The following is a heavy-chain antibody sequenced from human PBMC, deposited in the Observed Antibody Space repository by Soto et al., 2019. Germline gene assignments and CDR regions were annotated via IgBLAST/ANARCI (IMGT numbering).Heavy chain of an antibody. Sequence: APVKGSCKDSGYTFTSDGISRVRQPPRQGLEWMGWISACNGNTKYAEKLQGRVSMTTDISNSTVYMYLRSLRSDDAVVNSCTVXLRYFDGLTVCLDWFDPRGRRPLVT. CDR3: TVXLRYFDGLTVCLDWFDP. CDR1: GYTFTSDG. CDR2: ISACNGNT. D-gene: IGHD3-9*01. V-gene: IGHV1-18*01. J-gene: IGHJ5*02.